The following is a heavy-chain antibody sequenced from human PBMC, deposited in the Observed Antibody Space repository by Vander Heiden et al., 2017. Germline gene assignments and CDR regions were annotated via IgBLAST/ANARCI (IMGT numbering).Heavy chain of an antibody. J-gene: IGHJ1*01. D-gene: IGHD2-21*02. CDR2: IYPGDSDT. V-gene: IGHV5-51*01. CDR3: ARRACGGDCSGFFQH. CDR1: GYSFTRYC. Sequence: EVQMVQSGAEVKKPGESLKISCKGSGYSFTRYCIGWVRQMPVKGLEWMGIIYPGDSDTRYSPAFQCQVTISSDKSISTAYLQWSSLKASDTAMYYCARRACGGDCSGFFQHWGQVTLVTVSS.